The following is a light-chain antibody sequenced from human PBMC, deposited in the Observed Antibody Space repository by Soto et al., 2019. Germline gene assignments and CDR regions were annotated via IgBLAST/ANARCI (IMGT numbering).Light chain of an antibody. Sequence: EIVLTQSPGTLSLSPGERASLSCRASQSLSSSHLIWYQQKPGQAPRLLIYDASSRATGIPDRFSGGGSGTDFTLTISRLEPEDFAVYYCHHLSAFGQGTKVEIK. CDR3: HHLSA. V-gene: IGKV3-20*01. J-gene: IGKJ1*01. CDR1: QSLSSSH. CDR2: DAS.